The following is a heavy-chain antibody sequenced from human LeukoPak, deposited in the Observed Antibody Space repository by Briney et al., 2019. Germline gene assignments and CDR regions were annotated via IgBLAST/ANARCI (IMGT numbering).Heavy chain of an antibody. D-gene: IGHD6-6*01. V-gene: IGHV3-21*01. CDR2: ISSTSSYI. J-gene: IGHJ6*03. Sequence: GGSLRLSCTASGFTFSHYTINWVRQAPGKGLECVSSISSTSSYISYADSVKGRFTISRDDAKTSVYLRMNSLRAEDTAVYFCSRAEYSPGYYSYDYYYMDVWGKGTTVTVSS. CDR3: SRAEYSPGYYSYDYYYMDV. CDR1: GFTFSHYT.